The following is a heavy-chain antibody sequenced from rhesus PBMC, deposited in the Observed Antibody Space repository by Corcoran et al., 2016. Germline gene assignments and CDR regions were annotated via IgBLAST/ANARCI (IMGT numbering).Heavy chain of an antibody. J-gene: IGHJ4*01. CDR2: ISYTGGST. CDR1: GFSFSDYY. Sequence: EVQLVESGGGLAKPGGSLRLSCAASGFSFSDYYMYWVRQAPGKGLEWVSGISYTGGSTYYAEYVKGRFTISRENAKNTLYLQMDSLRAEDTAVYYCARGDYSNYFDYWGQGVLVTVSS. CDR3: ARGDYSNYFDY. V-gene: IGHV3S18*01. D-gene: IGHD4-29*01.